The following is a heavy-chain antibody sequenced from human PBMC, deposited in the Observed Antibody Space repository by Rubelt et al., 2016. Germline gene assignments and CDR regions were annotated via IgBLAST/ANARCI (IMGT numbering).Heavy chain of an antibody. D-gene: IGHD6-19*01. CDR2: IGSSSSYI. V-gene: IGHV3-21*01. CDR1: GFTFSTYS. CDR3: ARGSIAVATGGAFDI. Sequence: GGGLVKPGGSLRLSCAASGFTFSTYSRNWVRQAPGKGLEWVASIGSSSSYIYYADSVKGRFTISRDNAKNSLYLQMNSLRAEDTAVYYCARGSIAVATGGAFDIWGQGTMVTVSS. J-gene: IGHJ3*02.